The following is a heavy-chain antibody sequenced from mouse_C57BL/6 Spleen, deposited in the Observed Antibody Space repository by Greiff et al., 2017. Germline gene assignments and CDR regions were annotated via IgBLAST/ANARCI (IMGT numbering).Heavy chain of an antibody. D-gene: IGHD1-1*01. Sequence: VQLQQSGAELVRPGASVTLSCKASGYTFTGYEMHWVKQTPVHGLEWIGAIDPEAGGTAYNQKFKGKAILTADKSSSTAYLELRSLTSEDSAVYSCTRNYGSGYHFDCWGQGTTLTVAA. V-gene: IGHV1-15*01. CDR3: TRNYGSGYHFDC. CDR2: IDPEAGGT. J-gene: IGHJ2*01. CDR1: GYTFTGYE.